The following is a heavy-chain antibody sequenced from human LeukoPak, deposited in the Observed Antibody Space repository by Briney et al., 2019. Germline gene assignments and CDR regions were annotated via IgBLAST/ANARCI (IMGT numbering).Heavy chain of an antibody. V-gene: IGHV3-23*01. CDR1: GFTLSSYS. J-gene: IGHJ4*02. D-gene: IGHD6-13*01. Sequence: GGSLRLSCVASGFTLSSYSMSWVRQAPGKGLEWVSAISGSGGSTYYADSVKGRFTISRDNSKNTLYLQMNSLRAEDTAVYYCATRNRIAAAGTTPFDYWGQGTLVTVSS. CDR3: ATRNRIAAAGTTPFDY. CDR2: ISGSGGST.